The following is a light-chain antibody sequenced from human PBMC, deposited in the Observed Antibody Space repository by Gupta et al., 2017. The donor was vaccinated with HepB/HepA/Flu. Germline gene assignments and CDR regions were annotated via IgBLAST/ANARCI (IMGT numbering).Light chain of an antibody. Sequence: QSALTQPPSVYGSPGQSVTISCTGTRRDVHIYNRVSWYHQPPGKAPKLMIYEVNKRPSGVPVRFSGSKSGNTASLTISGLQAEDDGDYYCSSYTGISTVVFGGGTKLTVL. V-gene: IGLV2-18*02. CDR2: EVN. CDR3: SSYTGISTVV. CDR1: RRDVHIYNR. J-gene: IGLJ2*01.